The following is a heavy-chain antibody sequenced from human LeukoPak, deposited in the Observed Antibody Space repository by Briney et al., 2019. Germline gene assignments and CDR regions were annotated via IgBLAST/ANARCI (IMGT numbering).Heavy chain of an antibody. Sequence: PGGSLRLSCAASGFTSSSTWMHWVRQPPGKGLVWVSRINSDGSSTSYADSVKGRFTISRDNAKNTLYLQMNSLRAEDTAVYYCARGYSYGLFDYWGQGTLVTVSS. CDR2: INSDGSST. D-gene: IGHD5-18*01. J-gene: IGHJ4*02. CDR1: GFTSSSTW. CDR3: ARGYSYGLFDY. V-gene: IGHV3-74*01.